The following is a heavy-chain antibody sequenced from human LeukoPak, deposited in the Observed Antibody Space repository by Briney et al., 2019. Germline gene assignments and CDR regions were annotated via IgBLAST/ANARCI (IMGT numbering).Heavy chain of an antibody. Sequence: PSETLSLTCTVSGGSVSSNTYYWSWIRQPPGKGLEWIGYIYYSGSTNYNPSLKSRVTISVDTSKNQFSLKLSSVTAADTAVYYCARGYYYGSGSEAFDIWGQGTMVTVSS. CDR3: ARGYYYGSGSEAFDI. J-gene: IGHJ3*02. CDR1: GGSVSSNTYY. CDR2: IYYSGST. D-gene: IGHD3-10*01. V-gene: IGHV4-61*01.